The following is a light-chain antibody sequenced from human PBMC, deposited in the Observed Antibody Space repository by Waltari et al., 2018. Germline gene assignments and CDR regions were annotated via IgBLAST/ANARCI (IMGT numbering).Light chain of an antibody. CDR1: NRDIGGYNF. V-gene: IGLV2-14*03. J-gene: IGLJ2*01. Sequence: QSALSQQLASVSGFPGQSITISCTGGNRDIGGYNFVAWHHQHPGNVPKLIIYDVSYRPSGVSSRFSGSKSGNTASLTISGLQAEDEADYYCSSYANSNTLLFGGGTKLAVL. CDR3: SSYANSNTLL. CDR2: DVS.